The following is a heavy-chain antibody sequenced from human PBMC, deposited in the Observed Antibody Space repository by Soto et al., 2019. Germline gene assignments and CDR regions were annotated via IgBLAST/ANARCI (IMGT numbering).Heavy chain of an antibody. CDR3: TRHSEPEYSSSWSWDY. Sequence: GGSLRLSCAASGFTFSGSAMHWVRQAPGKGLEWVGRIRSKANSYATVYAASVKGRFTISRDDSKNTAYLKMNSLKTEDTAVYYCTRHSEPEYSSSWSWDYWGQGILVTVSS. CDR1: GFTFSGSA. J-gene: IGHJ4*02. V-gene: IGHV3-73*01. D-gene: IGHD6-13*01. CDR2: IRSKANSYAT.